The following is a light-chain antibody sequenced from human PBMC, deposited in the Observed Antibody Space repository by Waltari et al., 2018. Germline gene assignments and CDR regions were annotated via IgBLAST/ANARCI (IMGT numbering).Light chain of an antibody. J-gene: IGKJ1*01. Sequence: CKAGQSVSRTLALYQQKARQAPKLLIYDASSSATDIPDSFSVSGSGTDFSLTISRLEPEDFAVYYCQKYGTHPATFGQGTRVEIK. CDR2: DAS. CDR3: QKYGTHPAT. V-gene: IGKV3-20*01. CDR1: QSVSRT.